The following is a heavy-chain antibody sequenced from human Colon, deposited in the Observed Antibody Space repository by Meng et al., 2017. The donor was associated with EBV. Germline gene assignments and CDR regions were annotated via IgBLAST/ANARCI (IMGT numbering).Heavy chain of an antibody. Sequence: QVQLVQSGSEVKKPGASVKVSCKASGYSLRSYAVNWLRQAPGRGLEWMGWINPSTAHPTYAQDFTGRFVFSLDISVNTAYLQINSLKAEDTAIYYCVRDVPDGDISLFDSWGQGTLVTVSS. J-gene: IGHJ4*02. CDR2: INPSTAHP. D-gene: IGHD2-21*02. CDR1: GYSLRSYA. CDR3: VRDVPDGDISLFDS. V-gene: IGHV7-4-1*02.